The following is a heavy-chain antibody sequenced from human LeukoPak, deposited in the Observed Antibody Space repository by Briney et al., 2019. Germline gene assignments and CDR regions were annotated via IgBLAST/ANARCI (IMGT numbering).Heavy chain of an antibody. J-gene: IGHJ4*02. CDR2: ISAYNGNT. CDR1: GYTFTSYC. Sequence: GASVKVSCKASGYTFTSYCISWVRQAPGQGLDWMGWISAYNGNTNYAQKLQGRVTMTTDTSTSTAYMELRSLRSDDTAVYYCARERQLGLHDYWGQGTLVTVSS. CDR3: ARERQLGLHDY. D-gene: IGHD6-13*01. V-gene: IGHV1-18*01.